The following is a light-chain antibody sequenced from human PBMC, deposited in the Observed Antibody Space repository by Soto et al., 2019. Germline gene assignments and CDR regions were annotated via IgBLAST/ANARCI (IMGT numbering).Light chain of an antibody. CDR3: QQTSSFPLT. V-gene: IGKV1-12*01. CDR1: QGLVNW. Sequence: DIQVTQSPSSVSASVGDRVTITCRASQGLVNWLAWYQQKPGKAPKLPIYGASSFQSGVPSRFSGSASGTDFTLTISSLQPEDFATYYCQQTSSFPLTFGGGTKVEIK. CDR2: GAS. J-gene: IGKJ4*01.